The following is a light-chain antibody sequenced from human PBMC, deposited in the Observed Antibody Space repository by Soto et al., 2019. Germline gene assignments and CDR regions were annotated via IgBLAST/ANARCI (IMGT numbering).Light chain of an antibody. CDR2: GAS. Sequence: EIVLTQSPGTLSFSPGERATLSCRASQSVRSSYLAWYQQKPGQALRLLIYGASSRATGIPDRFSGSGSGTEFTLTISRLEPEDFAVYYCQQYGSSPLTFGGGTKVEIK. V-gene: IGKV3-20*01. CDR1: QSVRSSY. J-gene: IGKJ4*01. CDR3: QQYGSSPLT.